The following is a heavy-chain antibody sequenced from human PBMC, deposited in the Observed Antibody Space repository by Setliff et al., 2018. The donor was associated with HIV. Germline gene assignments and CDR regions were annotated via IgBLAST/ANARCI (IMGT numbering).Heavy chain of an antibody. D-gene: IGHD1-1*01. CDR3: ARGVEATSAQH. J-gene: IGHJ1*01. V-gene: IGHV1-18*01. CDR1: GYRFISYG. Sequence: ASVKVSCKASGYRFISYGITWVRQAPGQGPEWMGYMSVYNAKADYAQKFQGRVTMTTDTSTSTVYMELRSLTSDDTAVYYCARGVEATSAQHWGQGTLVTVSS. CDR2: MSVYNAKA.